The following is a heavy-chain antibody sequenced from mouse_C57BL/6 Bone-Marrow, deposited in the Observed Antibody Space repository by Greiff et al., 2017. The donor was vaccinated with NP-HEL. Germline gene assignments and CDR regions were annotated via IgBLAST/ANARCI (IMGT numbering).Heavy chain of an antibody. D-gene: IGHD4-1*01. J-gene: IGHJ1*03. V-gene: IGHV1-63*01. CDR2: IYPGGGYT. CDR1: GYTFTNYW. CDR3: ARSVGTRRYFDV. Sequence: VQLQESGAELVRPGTSVKMSCKASGYTFTNYWIGWAKQRPGHGLEWIGDIYPGGGYTNYNEKFKGKATLTADKSSSTSYMQFSSLTSEDSAIYYCARSVGTRRYFDVWGTGTTVTVSS.